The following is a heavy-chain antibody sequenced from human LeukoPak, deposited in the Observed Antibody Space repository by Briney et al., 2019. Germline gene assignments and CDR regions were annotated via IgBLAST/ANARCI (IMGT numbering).Heavy chain of an antibody. Sequence: SGGSLRLSCSASGFTFSSYGMHWVSQAPGKGLEYVSGISNKGGSTYYADSVKGRFTISRDNSKNTLHLQMSSLRADDTAVYYCVKSGTWADFDSWGQGTLVTVSS. CDR2: ISNKGGST. J-gene: IGHJ4*02. V-gene: IGHV3-64D*09. D-gene: IGHD1-26*01. CDR1: GFTFSSYG. CDR3: VKSGTWADFDS.